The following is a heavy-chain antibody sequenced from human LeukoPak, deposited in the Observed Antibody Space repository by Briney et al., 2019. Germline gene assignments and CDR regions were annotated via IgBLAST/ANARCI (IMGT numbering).Heavy chain of an antibody. CDR3: AKTFTFYDSSDPIY. D-gene: IGHD3-22*01. V-gene: IGHV3-23*01. CDR1: GFTFSSYA. J-gene: IGHJ4*02. CDR2: ISGSGGST. Sequence: PGGSLRLSCAASGFTFSSYAMSWVRQAPGKGLEWVSDISGSGGSTYYADSVKGRFTISRDNSKNTLYLQMNSLRAEDTAVYYCAKTFTFYDSSDPIYWGQGTLVTVSS.